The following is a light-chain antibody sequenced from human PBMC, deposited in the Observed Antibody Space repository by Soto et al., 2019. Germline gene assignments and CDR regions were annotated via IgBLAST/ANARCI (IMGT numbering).Light chain of an antibody. CDR1: SSNIGSNT. J-gene: IGLJ3*02. Sequence: QSVLTQPPSASGTPGQRVTSSCSGSSSNIGSNTVSWYQQLQLSAPKLLIYSNNQRPSGVPDRFSGSKSATSASLAISGLQSEDEADYYCAAWDDSLNGRVFGGGTKLTVL. CDR2: SNN. CDR3: AAWDDSLNGRV. V-gene: IGLV1-44*01.